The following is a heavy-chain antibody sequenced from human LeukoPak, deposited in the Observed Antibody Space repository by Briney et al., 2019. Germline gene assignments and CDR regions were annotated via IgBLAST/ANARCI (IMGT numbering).Heavy chain of an antibody. J-gene: IGHJ4*02. V-gene: IGHV4-30-4*01. CDR1: GGSISSGDYY. Sequence: SETLSLTCTVSGGSISSGDYYWSWIRQPPGKGLEWIGYIYYSGSTYYNPSLKSRVTISVDTSKNQFSLKLSSVTAAETAVYYCARVGSYPGDQRSAFDYWGQGTLVTVSS. D-gene: IGHD4-17*01. CDR3: ARVGSYPGDQRSAFDY. CDR2: IYYSGST.